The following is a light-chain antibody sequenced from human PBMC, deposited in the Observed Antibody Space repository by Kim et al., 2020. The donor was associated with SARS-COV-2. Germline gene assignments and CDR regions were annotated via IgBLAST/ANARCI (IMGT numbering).Light chain of an antibody. J-gene: IGKJ1*01. Sequence: SPGERVTVSCRASQSVDTQVAWYQQKSGQAPSLLVYSASVRATGIPPRFSGSGSGTEFTLTISSLQSEDFAVYYCQQYRNWITWTFGQGTKVDIK. CDR1: QSVDTQ. V-gene: IGKV3-15*01. CDR3: QQYRNWITWT. CDR2: SAS.